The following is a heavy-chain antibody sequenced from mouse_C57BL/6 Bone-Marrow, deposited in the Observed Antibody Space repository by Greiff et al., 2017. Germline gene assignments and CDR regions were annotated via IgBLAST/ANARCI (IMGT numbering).Heavy chain of an antibody. CDR3: AREDDSRYEAKDY. CDR1: GYTFTSYC. J-gene: IGHJ4*01. CDR2: FDPSDGYT. D-gene: IGHD1-1*01. Sequence: QVQLQQPGAELVMPGASVKLSCKASGYTFTSYCMHWVKQRPGQGLEWIGEFDPSDGYTNYNQKFKGKSTLTVDKSSSTAYMQRSRLTSEDSAVYYCAREDDSRYEAKDYWGQGTTVTVSS. V-gene: IGHV1-69*01.